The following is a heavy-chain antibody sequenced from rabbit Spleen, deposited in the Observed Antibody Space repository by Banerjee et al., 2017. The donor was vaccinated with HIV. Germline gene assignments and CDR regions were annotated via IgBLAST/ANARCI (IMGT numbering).Heavy chain of an antibody. CDR1: GFDISKYG. CDR2: IDPIFGVS. Sequence: QEQLVESGGGLVQPGGSLKLSCTVSGFDISKYGVTWVRQAPGKGLEWIGYIDPIFGVSYYATWVNGRFPISSHDAQNTLYLQLSSLTAADTATYFCVRARPYPFVLLGQGTLVTVS. CDR3: VRARPYPFVL. V-gene: IGHV1S47*01. J-gene: IGHJ4*01. D-gene: IGHD1-1*01.